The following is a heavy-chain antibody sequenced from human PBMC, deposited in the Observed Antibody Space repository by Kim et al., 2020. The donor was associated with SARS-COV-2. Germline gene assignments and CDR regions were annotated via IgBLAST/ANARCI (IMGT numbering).Heavy chain of an antibody. Sequence: GGSLRLSCVASGFTFSSRAMSWVRQPPGKGLEWIASVNNGGNAYYANSVKGRFTVSRDNTMDTLHLQMSSLTAEDTALYYCAKDHASNGWPTFDSWGQG. V-gene: IGHV3-23*01. CDR2: VNNGGNA. CDR1: GFTFSSRA. D-gene: IGHD3-22*01. CDR3: AKDHASNGWPTFDS. J-gene: IGHJ4*02.